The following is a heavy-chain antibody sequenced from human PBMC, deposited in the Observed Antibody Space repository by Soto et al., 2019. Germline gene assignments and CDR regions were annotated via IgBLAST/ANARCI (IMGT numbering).Heavy chain of an antibody. CDR3: ARLRITMIVACHYFDY. CDR2: IYYSGST. Sequence: SETLSLTCTVSGCSISSSSYYWGWIRQPPGKGLEWIGSIYYSGSTYYNPSLKSRVTISVDTSKNQFSLKLSSVTAADTAVYYCARLRITMIVACHYFDYWGQGTLVTVSS. CDR1: GCSISSSSYY. J-gene: IGHJ4*02. V-gene: IGHV4-39*01. D-gene: IGHD3-22*01.